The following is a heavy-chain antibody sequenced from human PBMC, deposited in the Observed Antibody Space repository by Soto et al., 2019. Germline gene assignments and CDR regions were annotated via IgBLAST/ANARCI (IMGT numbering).Heavy chain of an antibody. V-gene: IGHV3-72*01. CDR2: SRNKVIGYTT. CDR3: ARGAPPFDD. Sequence: EVQLVQSGGGLVQPGGSLRLSCAASGLTLSDHYMDWVRQTPGKGLEWIGRSRNKVIGYTTEYAASVKGRFTISRDDSKNSLYLQMNSVGTDGTGVYYCARGAPPFDDWGQGTLVTVSS. CDR1: GLTLSDHY. J-gene: IGHJ4*02.